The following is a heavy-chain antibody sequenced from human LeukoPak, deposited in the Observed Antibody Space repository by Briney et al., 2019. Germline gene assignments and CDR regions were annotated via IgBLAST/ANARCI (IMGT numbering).Heavy chain of an antibody. CDR2: IRSKTNNYAT. V-gene: IGHV3-73*01. J-gene: IGHJ4*02. Sequence: GGSLRLSCAASGFTFSGSALHWVRQASGKGLEWIGRIRSKTNNYATTYAASVTGRFTISRDDAENTAYLQMNSLKTEDTAVYYCTRVSGDNWNYGGNFDSWGQGTLVTVSS. CDR3: TRVSGDNWNYGGNFDS. CDR1: GFTFSGSA. D-gene: IGHD1-7*01.